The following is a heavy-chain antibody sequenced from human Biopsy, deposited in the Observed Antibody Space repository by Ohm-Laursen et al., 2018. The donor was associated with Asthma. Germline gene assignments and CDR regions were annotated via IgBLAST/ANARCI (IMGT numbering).Heavy chain of an antibody. J-gene: IGHJ4*02. V-gene: IGHV1-69*13. Sequence: ASVKVSCKSLGGTFNTYVIGWVRQAPGQGLEWMGGINSVFGTTTYPQKFQDRVTITADDSTSTVYMELGSLRSEDTAVYYCARKAGSCISRTCYSLDFWGQGTLATVSS. D-gene: IGHD2-2*01. CDR3: ARKAGSCISRTCYSLDF. CDR2: INSVFGTT. CDR1: GGTFNTYV.